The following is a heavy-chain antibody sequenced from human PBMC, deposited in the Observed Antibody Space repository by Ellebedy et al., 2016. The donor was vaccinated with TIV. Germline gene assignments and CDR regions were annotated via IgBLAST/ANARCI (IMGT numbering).Heavy chain of an antibody. Sequence: PGGSLRLSCAASGSTVSNNYMDWVRQAPGKGLEWVGRSRNKANSYTTEYAASVKGRFTIARDDSKNSLYLQMNSLEAEDTAVYYCLRSGGSTKGKYYFDYWGQGTLVTVSS. CDR3: LRSGGSTKGKYYFDY. V-gene: IGHV3-72*01. D-gene: IGHD3-10*01. CDR2: SRNKANSYTT. CDR1: GSTVSNNY. J-gene: IGHJ4*02.